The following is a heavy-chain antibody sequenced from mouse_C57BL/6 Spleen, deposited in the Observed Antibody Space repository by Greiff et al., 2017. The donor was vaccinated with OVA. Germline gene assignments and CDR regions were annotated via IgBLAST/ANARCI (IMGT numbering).Heavy chain of an antibody. CDR1: GYSITSDY. D-gene: IGHD2-4*01. Sequence: EVKLMESGPGLAKPSQTLSLTCSVTGYSITSDYWNWIRKFPGNKLEYMGYISNSGSTYYNPSLKSRISITRNTSKNQYYLQLNSVSTEDTATYYCARYDYSYAMDYWGQGTSVTVSS. CDR3: ARYDYSYAMDY. V-gene: IGHV3-8*01. CDR2: ISNSGST. J-gene: IGHJ4*01.